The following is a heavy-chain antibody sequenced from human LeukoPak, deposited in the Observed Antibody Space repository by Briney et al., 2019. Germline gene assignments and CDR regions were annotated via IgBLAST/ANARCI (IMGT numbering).Heavy chain of an antibody. D-gene: IGHD3-22*01. Sequence: PGGSLTLSCAASGFTFSSYSMNWVRQAPGQGLEWVSSITTSSYIYYADSVKGRFTISRDNAKNSLYLQMNSLRAEDTAVYYCARRAGNSSAYDYWGQGTLVTVSS. CDR2: ITTSSYI. CDR1: GFTFSSYS. V-gene: IGHV3-21*01. J-gene: IGHJ4*02. CDR3: ARRAGNSSAYDY.